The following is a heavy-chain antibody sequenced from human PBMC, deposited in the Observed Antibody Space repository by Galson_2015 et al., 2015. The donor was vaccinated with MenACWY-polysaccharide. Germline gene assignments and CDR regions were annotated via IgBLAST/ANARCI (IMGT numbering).Heavy chain of an antibody. CDR1: GFIFNHYG. CDR2: ISYDETHK. Sequence: SLRLSCAASGFIFNHYGIHWVRQAPGKGLEWVALISYDETHKHYADSVKGRFTISRDTSKNVVYLQMNSLRVEDTALYFCAKDNWLRREVLVGDYDYWGQGTLVAVSS. D-gene: IGHD4-17*01. J-gene: IGHJ4*02. V-gene: IGHV3-30*18. CDR3: AKDNWLRREVLVGDYDY.